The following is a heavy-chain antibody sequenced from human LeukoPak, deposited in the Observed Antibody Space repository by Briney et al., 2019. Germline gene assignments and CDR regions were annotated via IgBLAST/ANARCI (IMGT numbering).Heavy chain of an antibody. V-gene: IGHV3-66*01. Sequence: GGSLRFSCAASGFTVSSNYMSWVRQAPGKGLEWVSFIYSGGSTYYADSVKGRFTISRDNSKNTLYLQMNSLRAEDTAVYYCARASGYSSGWHAFDIWGQGTMGTVSS. J-gene: IGHJ3*02. D-gene: IGHD6-19*01. CDR3: ARASGYSSGWHAFDI. CDR2: IYSGGST. CDR1: GFTVSSNY.